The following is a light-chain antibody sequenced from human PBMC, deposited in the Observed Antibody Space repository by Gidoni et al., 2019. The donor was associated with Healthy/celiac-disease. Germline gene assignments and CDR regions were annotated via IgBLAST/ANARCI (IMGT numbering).Light chain of an antibody. Sequence: EIVMTQSPATLSVSPGERATLSCRASQRVSYNLAWYQQKPGQAPRLLIYGASTRATGIPARFSGSGSGTEFTLTISSLQSEDFAVYYCQKYKNWPLTFGGGTKVEIK. CDR3: QKYKNWPLT. CDR2: GAS. V-gene: IGKV3-15*01. J-gene: IGKJ4*01. CDR1: QRVSYN.